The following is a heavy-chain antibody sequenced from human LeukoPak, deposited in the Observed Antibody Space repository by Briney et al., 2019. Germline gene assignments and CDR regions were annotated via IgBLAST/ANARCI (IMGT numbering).Heavy chain of an antibody. CDR1: GFTFSSYS. D-gene: IGHD3-10*01. V-gene: IGHV3-21*04. Sequence: GGSLGLSCAASGFTFSSYSMNWVRQAPGKGLEWVSSISSSSSYIYYADSVKGRFTISRDNAKNSLYLQMNSLRAEDTAVYYCARRGVLWFGELFYYGMDVWGQGTTVTVSS. J-gene: IGHJ6*02. CDR2: ISSSSSYI. CDR3: ARRGVLWFGELFYYGMDV.